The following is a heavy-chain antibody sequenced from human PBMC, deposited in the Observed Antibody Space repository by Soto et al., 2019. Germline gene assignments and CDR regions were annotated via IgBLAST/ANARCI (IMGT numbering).Heavy chain of an antibody. Sequence: PGESLKISCKSPGYIFSKYWIGWVRQMPGKGLEWMGTIYPGDSDTRYSPSFQGQVTISADKSITTAYLQWRSLKASDTAIYYCVVYSSSSGRHFDYWGQGTLVTVS. CDR1: GYIFSKYW. D-gene: IGHD6-6*01. CDR2: IYPGDSDT. J-gene: IGHJ4*02. CDR3: VVYSSSSGRHFDY. V-gene: IGHV5-51*01.